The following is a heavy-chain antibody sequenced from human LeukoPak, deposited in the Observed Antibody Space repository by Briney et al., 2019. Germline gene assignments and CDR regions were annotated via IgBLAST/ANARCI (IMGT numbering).Heavy chain of an antibody. CDR1: GFTFSSYG. J-gene: IGHJ6*02. Sequence: PGGSLRLSCAASGFTFSSYGMHWVRQAPGKGLEWVAVISYDGSNKYYADSVKGRFTISRDNSKNTLYLQMNSLRAEDTAVYYCAKVYGSGSYSYYYGMDVWGQGTTVTVSS. V-gene: IGHV3-30*18. CDR2: ISYDGSNK. D-gene: IGHD3-10*01. CDR3: AKVYGSGSYSYYYGMDV.